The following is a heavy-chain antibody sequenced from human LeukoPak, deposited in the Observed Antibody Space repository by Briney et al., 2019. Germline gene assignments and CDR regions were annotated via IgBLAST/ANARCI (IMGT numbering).Heavy chain of an antibody. V-gene: IGHV3-30-3*01. CDR1: GFTFSSYA. D-gene: IGHD5-12*01. CDR2: ISYDGSNK. Sequence: PGGSLRLSCAASGFTFSSYAMHWVRQAPGKGLEWVALISYDGSNKYYADSVKGRFTISRDSSKNTLYLQMNSLRAEDTAVYYCARGTGGRVATISYYYYGMDVWGQGTTVTVSS. J-gene: IGHJ6*02. CDR3: ARGTGGRVATISYYYYGMDV.